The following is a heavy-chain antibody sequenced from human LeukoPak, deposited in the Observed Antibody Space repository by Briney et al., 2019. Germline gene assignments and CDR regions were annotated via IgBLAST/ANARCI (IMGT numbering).Heavy chain of an antibody. J-gene: IGHJ4*02. CDR1: GFTFSSYG. D-gene: IGHD3-22*01. CDR3: ANYDSSGLIDY. CDR2: ISYDGSNK. V-gene: IGHV3-30*18. Sequence: GRSLRLSCAASGFTFSSYGKHWVRQAPGKGLEWVAVISYDGSNKYYADSVKGRFTISRDNSKNTLYLQMNSLRAEDTAVYYCANYDSSGLIDYWGQGTLVTVSS.